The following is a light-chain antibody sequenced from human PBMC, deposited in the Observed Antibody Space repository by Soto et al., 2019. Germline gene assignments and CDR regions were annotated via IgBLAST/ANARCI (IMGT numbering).Light chain of an antibody. Sequence: QSVLTQPRSVSGSPGQSVTISCTGTSSDVGGYNYVSWYQQHPGKAPKLIIYDVNKRPSGVPDRFSGSKSGNTASLTISGLQAEDEADYYCCSYAGSYSWVFGGGTKLTVL. CDR2: DVN. CDR1: SSDVGGYNY. CDR3: CSYAGSYSWV. J-gene: IGLJ3*02. V-gene: IGLV2-11*01.